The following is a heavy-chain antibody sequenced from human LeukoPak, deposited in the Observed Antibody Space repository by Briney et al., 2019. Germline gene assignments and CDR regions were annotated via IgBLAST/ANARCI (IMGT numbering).Heavy chain of an antibody. D-gene: IGHD6-13*01. J-gene: IGHJ6*03. V-gene: IGHV1-69*06. Sequence: SVKVSFKASGGTFSSYAISWVRQAPGQGLEWMGGIIPIFGTTNYAQKFQDRVTITADKSTSTAYMELSSLRSEDTAVYYCARVVGLTGYSSSWYSGYYYYMDVWGKGTTVTISS. CDR2: IIPIFGTT. CDR1: GGTFSSYA. CDR3: ARVVGLTGYSSSWYSGYYYYMDV.